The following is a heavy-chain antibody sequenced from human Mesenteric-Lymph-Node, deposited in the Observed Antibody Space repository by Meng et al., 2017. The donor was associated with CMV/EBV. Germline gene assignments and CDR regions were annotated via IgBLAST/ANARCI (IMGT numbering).Heavy chain of an antibody. CDR2: ISGSGSSK. V-gene: IGHV3-23*01. D-gene: IGHD3-3*01. CDR3: EKVGEEGDYDFWSDYYGKYFFDY. CDR1: GFSFTTYA. J-gene: IGHJ4*02. Sequence: GESLKISCAASGFSFTTYAMGWVRQAPGKGLEWLSSISGSGSSKFHADSGRGRFTISRDNCKNTQYLQMNSLRADETAVYYCEKVGEEGDYDFWSDYYGKYFFDYWGQGALVTVSS.